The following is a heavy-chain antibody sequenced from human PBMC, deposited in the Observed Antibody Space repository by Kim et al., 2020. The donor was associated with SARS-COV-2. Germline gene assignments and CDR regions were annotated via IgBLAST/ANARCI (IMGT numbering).Heavy chain of an antibody. Sequence: GGSLRLSCAASGFTVTDKWMNWVRQAPGKGLEWVDRITSVGATHFAAPVKGRFTISRDDSKNSLYLQMNSLKTEDTGVYYCSWGVGIAGPGNYFDYWGQGTQVTVSS. CDR1: GFTVTDKW. CDR3: SWGVGIAGPGNYFDY. CDR2: ITSVGAT. J-gene: IGHJ4*02. V-gene: IGHV3-15*01. D-gene: IGHD6-13*01.